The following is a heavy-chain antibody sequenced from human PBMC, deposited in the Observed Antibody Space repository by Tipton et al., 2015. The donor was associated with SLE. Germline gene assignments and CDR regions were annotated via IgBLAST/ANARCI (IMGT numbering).Heavy chain of an antibody. J-gene: IGHJ6*03. Sequence: TLSLTCTVSGGSISSGSYYWSWIRQPAGKGLEWSGSIYYSGSTYYNPSLKSRVTISVDTSKNQFSLKLSSVTAADTAVYYCARDHYYYYYMDVWGKGTTVTVSS. V-gene: IGHV4-39*02. CDR3: ARDHYYYYYMDV. CDR2: IYYSGST. CDR1: GGSISSGSYY.